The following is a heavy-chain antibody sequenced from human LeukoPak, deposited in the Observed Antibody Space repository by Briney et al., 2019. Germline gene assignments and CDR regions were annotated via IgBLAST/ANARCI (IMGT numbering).Heavy chain of an antibody. V-gene: IGHV1-46*01. J-gene: IGHJ6*02. Sequence: ASVKVSCKASGYTFTGYYMHWVRQAPGQGLEWMGIINPSGGSTSYAQKFQGRVTMTRDTSTSTVYMELSSLRSEDTAVYYCARPVYYYDSSGYPLAYYYYYGMDVWGQGTTVTVSS. CDR2: INPSGGST. CDR1: GYTFTGYY. D-gene: IGHD3-22*01. CDR3: ARPVYYYDSSGYPLAYYYYYGMDV.